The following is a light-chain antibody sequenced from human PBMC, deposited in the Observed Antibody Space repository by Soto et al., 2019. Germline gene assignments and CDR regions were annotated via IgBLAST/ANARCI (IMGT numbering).Light chain of an antibody. J-gene: IGLJ3*02. V-gene: IGLV1-40*01. CDR3: LSYDSSLGVV. CDR2: GNN. CDR1: SSNIGAGYE. Sequence: QAVVTQPPSVSGAPGQRVTISCTGSSSNIGAGYEVHWYQQLPGTAPKLLIYGNNNRPSGVPDRISGSKSSTSVSLAITGLRAEDEADYYCLSYDSSLGVVFGGGTKVTVL.